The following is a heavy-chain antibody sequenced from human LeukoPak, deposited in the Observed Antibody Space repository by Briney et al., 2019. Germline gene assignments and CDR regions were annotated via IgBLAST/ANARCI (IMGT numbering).Heavy chain of an antibody. D-gene: IGHD3-10*01. V-gene: IGHV1-8*01. J-gene: IGHJ4*02. CDR3: ARANYYGSGKKDLDY. CDR2: MNPNSGNT. CDR1: GYTFTAYD. Sequence: ASVKVSCKASGYTFTAYDINWVRQATGQGLEWMGWMNPNSGNTGYAQKFQGRVTMTRNTSMSTAYMELNSLRSEDTAVYYCARANYYGSGKKDLDYWGQGTLVTVSS.